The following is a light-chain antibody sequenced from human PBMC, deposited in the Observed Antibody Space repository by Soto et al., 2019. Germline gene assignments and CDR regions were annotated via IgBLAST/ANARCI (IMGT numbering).Light chain of an antibody. CDR3: SSYAGSNTSVV. V-gene: IGLV2-8*01. Sequence: QSALTQPPSASGSPGQSVTISCTGTSSDVGGYNYVSWYQQHPGKAPKLMIYEVSKRPSGVPDRFSGSKSGNTASLTVSGLQAEGEADYYCSSYAGSNTSVVFGGGTKLTVL. J-gene: IGLJ2*01. CDR1: SSDVGGYNY. CDR2: EVS.